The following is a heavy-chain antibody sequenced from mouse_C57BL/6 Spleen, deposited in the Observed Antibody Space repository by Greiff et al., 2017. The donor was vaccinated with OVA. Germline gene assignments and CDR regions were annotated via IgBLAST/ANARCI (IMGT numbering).Heavy chain of an antibody. V-gene: IGHV1-15*01. CDR2: IDPETGGT. CDR3: ARVRGDYAMDY. J-gene: IGHJ4*01. Sequence: QVQLQQSGAELVRPGASVTLSCKASGYTFTDYEMHWVKQTPVHGLEWIGAIDPETGGTAYNQKFKGKAILTADKSSSTAYMELSSLTSEDSAVYYCARVRGDYAMDYWGQGTSVTVSS. CDR1: GYTFTDYE.